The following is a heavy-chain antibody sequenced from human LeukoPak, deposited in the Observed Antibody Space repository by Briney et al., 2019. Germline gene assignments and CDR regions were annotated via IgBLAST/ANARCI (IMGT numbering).Heavy chain of an antibody. CDR3: ARDGGMYYYDSSGYYPTPFDY. CDR1: GDSVSSNSAA. CDR2: TYYRSKWYN. D-gene: IGHD3-22*01. J-gene: IGHJ4*02. Sequence: SQTLSLTCAISGDSVSSNSAAWNWIRQSPSRGLEWLGRTYYRSKWYNDYAVSVKSRITINPDTSKNQFSLQLNSVTPEDTAVYYCARDGGMYYYDSSGYYPTPFDYWGQGTLVTVSS. V-gene: IGHV6-1*01.